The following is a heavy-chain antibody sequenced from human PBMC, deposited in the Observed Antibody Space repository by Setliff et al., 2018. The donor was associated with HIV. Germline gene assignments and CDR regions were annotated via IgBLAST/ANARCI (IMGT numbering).Heavy chain of an antibody. V-gene: IGHV1-18*01. CDR3: ARGPQSYVDVVPTIGRYYFDY. CDR1: GYTFTSYG. Sequence: ASVKVSCKASGYTFTSYGISWVRQAPGQGLEWMGWISAYNGNTHYAQNFHGRVTMTRDTSISTAYMELSRLRSDDTAVFYCARGPQSYVDVVPTIGRYYFDYWGQGTLVTVSS. J-gene: IGHJ4*02. CDR2: ISAYNGNT. D-gene: IGHD5-12*01.